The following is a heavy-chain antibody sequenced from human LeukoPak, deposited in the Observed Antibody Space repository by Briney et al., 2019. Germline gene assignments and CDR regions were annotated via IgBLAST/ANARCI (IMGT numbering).Heavy chain of an antibody. D-gene: IGHD6-19*01. CDR1: GYTFTSYD. CDR3: ARGRTMAGTRANALHY. CDR2: MNPNSGNT. J-gene: IGHJ4*02. Sequence: GASVEVSCKASGYTFTSYDINWLRQATGQGLEWMGWMNPNSGNTGYAQKFQGRVTMTRNTSISTAYMELSSLRSEDTAVYYCARGRTMAGTRANALHYWGQGTLVTVSS. V-gene: IGHV1-8*01.